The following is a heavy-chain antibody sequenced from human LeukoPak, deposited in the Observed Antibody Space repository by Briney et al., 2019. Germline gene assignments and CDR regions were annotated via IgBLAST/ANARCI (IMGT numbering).Heavy chain of an antibody. V-gene: IGHV3-48*03. D-gene: IGHD1-26*01. J-gene: IGHJ6*03. CDR3: AREGVGRYYYYYMDV. CDR1: GFTFSSYE. CDR2: IGSSAGPV. Sequence: GGSLILSCAASGFTFSSYEMNWVRQAPGKGLEWVSYIGSSAGPVYYADSVKGRFTISRDNAKNSLYLQMDSLRAEDTAVYYCAREGVGRYYYYYMDVWGKGTTVTVSS.